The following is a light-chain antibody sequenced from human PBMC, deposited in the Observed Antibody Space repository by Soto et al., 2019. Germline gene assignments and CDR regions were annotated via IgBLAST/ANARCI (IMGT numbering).Light chain of an antibody. J-gene: IGKJ1*01. CDR3: EQYGSSPRT. CDR1: QSVSSSY. V-gene: IGKV3-20*01. Sequence: EIVLTQSPGTLSLSPGERSTLSFSSSQSVSSSYLAWYQQKPGQAPRLLIYGASSRATGIPDRFSGSGSGTDFTLTISRLEPEDSAVYYCEQYGSSPRTFGQGTKVDIK. CDR2: GAS.